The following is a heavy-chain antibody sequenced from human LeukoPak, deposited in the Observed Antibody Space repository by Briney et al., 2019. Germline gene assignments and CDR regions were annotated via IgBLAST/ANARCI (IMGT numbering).Heavy chain of an antibody. CDR1: GYTFTTYW. CDR2: IYPGNSDT. V-gene: IGHV5-51*01. J-gene: IGHJ4*02. D-gene: IGHD3-10*01. CDR3: ARRTYGSGTYYYFDS. Sequence: GESLKISCKGSGYTFTTYWIAWVRQMPGKGLVWMGIIYPGNSDTTNSPSFQGQVTISVDKSIDNAYLQWSSLKASDTAMYYCARRTYGSGTYYYFDSWGQGTLVTVSS.